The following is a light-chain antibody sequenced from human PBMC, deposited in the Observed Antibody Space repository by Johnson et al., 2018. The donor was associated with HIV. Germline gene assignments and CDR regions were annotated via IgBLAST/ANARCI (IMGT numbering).Light chain of an antibody. CDR3: GTWDSSLRTYV. CDR1: SSNIGNNY. V-gene: IGLV1-51*02. Sequence: HSVLTQPPSVSAAPGQKVTISCSGSSSNIGNNYVSWYQQLPGTAPKVLFHENNKRPSGIPDRFSGSKSGTSATLGITALQTGDEADYYCGTWDSSLRTYVFGTGTKVTVL. J-gene: IGLJ1*01. CDR2: ENN.